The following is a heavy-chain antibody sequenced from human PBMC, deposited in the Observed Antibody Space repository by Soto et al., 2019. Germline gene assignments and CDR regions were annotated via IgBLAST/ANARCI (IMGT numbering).Heavy chain of an antibody. CDR3: ARDTIGGEAVTGTRNYYGMDV. CDR1: GFTFSSYG. D-gene: IGHD6-19*01. Sequence: GGSLRLSCAASGFTFSSYGMHWVRQAPGKGLEWVAVIWYDGSNKYYADSVKGRFTISRDNSKNTLYLQMNSLRAEDTAVYYCARDTIGGEAVTGTRNYYGMDVWGQGTTVTVSS. V-gene: IGHV3-33*01. J-gene: IGHJ6*02. CDR2: IWYDGSNK.